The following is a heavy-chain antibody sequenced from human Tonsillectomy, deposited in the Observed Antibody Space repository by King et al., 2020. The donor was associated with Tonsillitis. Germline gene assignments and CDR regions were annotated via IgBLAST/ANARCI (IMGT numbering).Heavy chain of an antibody. V-gene: IGHV6-1*01. CDR3: ARARRGYYYDSSGYYPRVGYFDL. CDR1: GDSVSSNSAA. Sequence: VQLQQSGPGLVKPSQTLSLTCAISGDSVSSNSAAWNWIRQSPSRGLEWLGRTYYRSKWYNDYAVSVKSRITINPDTSKNQFSLQLNSVTPEDTAVYYCARARRGYYYDSSGYYPRVGYFDLWGRGTLVTVSS. CDR2: TYYRSKWYN. J-gene: IGHJ2*01. D-gene: IGHD3-22*01.